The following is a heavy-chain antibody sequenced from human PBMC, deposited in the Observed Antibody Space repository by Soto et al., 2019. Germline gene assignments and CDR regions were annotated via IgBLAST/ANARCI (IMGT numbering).Heavy chain of an antibody. D-gene: IGHD6-13*01. CDR1: GYTITSYG. Sequence: QVQLVQSGAEVKKPGASVKVSCKASGYTITSYGISWVRQAPGQGLEWMGWISAYTGNTNYAQNLKGRVTMTTDTSASTCYMELRSLRSDDTAVYYCARSFIAAQDFDYWGQGTLVTVSS. CDR2: ISAYTGNT. V-gene: IGHV1-18*01. CDR3: ARSFIAAQDFDY. J-gene: IGHJ4*02.